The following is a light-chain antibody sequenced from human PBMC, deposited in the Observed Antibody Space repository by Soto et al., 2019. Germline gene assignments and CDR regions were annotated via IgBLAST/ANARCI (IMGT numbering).Light chain of an antibody. CDR1: SSDIGGYNY. CDR3: SSYTTSSTVA. Sequence: QSVLTQSASVSGSPGQSITISCTGTSSDIGGYNYVSWYQQHPDKAPKLMIFEVSNRPSGVSNRFSGSKSGNTASLTISGLLPEDEADYYCSSYTTSSTVAFGRGTKLTVL. J-gene: IGLJ2*01. CDR2: EVS. V-gene: IGLV2-14*01.